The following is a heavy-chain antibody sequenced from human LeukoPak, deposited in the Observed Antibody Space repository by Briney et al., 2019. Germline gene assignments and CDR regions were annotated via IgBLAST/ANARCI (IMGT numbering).Heavy chain of an antibody. CDR1: GFTFSSYW. Sequence: QPGGSLRLSSAASGFTFSSYWMHWVRQAPGKGLLWVSRINSDGSSTSYADSVKGRFTISRDNAKNTLYLQMNSLRAEDTAVYYCARATRYSYPRVDYWGQGTLVTVPS. CDR2: INSDGSST. D-gene: IGHD5-18*01. J-gene: IGHJ4*02. CDR3: ARATRYSYPRVDY. V-gene: IGHV3-74*01.